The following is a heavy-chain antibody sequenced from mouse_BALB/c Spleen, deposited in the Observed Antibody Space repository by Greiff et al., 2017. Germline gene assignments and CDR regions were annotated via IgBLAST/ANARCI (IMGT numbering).Heavy chain of an antibody. D-gene: IGHD2-4*01. Sequence: QVQLQQSGAELVKPGAPVKLSCKASGYTFTSYWMNWVKQRPGRGLEWIGRIDPSDSETHYNQKFKDKATLTVDKSSSTAYIQLSSLTSEDSAVYYCARAGGLRTMDYWGQGTSVTVSS. CDR3: ARAGGLRTMDY. J-gene: IGHJ4*01. V-gene: IGHV1-69*02. CDR2: IDPSDSET. CDR1: GYTFTSYW.